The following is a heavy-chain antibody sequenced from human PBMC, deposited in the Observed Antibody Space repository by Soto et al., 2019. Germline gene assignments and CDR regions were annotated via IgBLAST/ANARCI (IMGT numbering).Heavy chain of an antibody. Sequence: QVQLVQSGAEVKKPGASVKVSCKASGYTFTSYGISCVRQAPGQGLEWMGWISAYNGNTNYAQKLQGRVTMTTDTSTSTAYMELRSLRSDDTAVYYCARVAHRVWEPDSYSDYYGMVVWGHGTTVTV. V-gene: IGHV1-18*01. D-gene: IGHD1-1*01. CDR2: ISAYNGNT. J-gene: IGHJ6*02. CDR1: GYTFTSYG. CDR3: ARVAHRVWEPDSYSDYYGMVV.